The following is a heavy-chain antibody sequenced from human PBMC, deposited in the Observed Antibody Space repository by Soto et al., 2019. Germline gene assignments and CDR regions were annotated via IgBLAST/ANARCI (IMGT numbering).Heavy chain of an antibody. CDR2: INHSGST. V-gene: IGHV4-34*01. CDR1: GGSFSDYY. Sequence: PSETLSLTCAVYGGSFSDYYWSWIRQPPGKGLEWIGEINHSGSTNYNPSLKSRVTISVDTSKNQFSLNLTSVTAADTAVYYCARGDLQRDYWGQGTLVTVSS. CDR3: ARGDLQRDY. J-gene: IGHJ4*02.